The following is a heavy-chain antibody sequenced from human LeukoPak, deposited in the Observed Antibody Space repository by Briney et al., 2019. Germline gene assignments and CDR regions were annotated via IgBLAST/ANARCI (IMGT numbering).Heavy chain of an antibody. J-gene: IGHJ3*02. V-gene: IGHV4-59*01. CDR3: ARGEWEVLPGAFDI. CDR2: FYYSVNT. Sequence: SGTLSLTCTVSGGSISYYYWSWIRQPPGKGLEWIGYFYYSVNTNYNPSLKSRVTISVDTSKNQFSLRLSSVTAADTAVYFCARGEWEVLPGAFDIWGQGTMVTVSS. D-gene: IGHD1-26*01. CDR1: GGSISYYY.